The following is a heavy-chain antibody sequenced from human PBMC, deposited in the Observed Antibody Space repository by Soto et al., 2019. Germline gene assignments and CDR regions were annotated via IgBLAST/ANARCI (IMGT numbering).Heavy chain of an antibody. CDR3: VRDVCGRGEK. D-gene: IGHD2-21*01. CDR2: IDEDGSVI. V-gene: IGHV3-74*01. Sequence: EVHLVESGGGLVQPGTSLRLSCAASGFSFSNYWMHWVRQAPGKGLVWVSRIDEDGSVIDYADSVKGRSTISRDNAKDTLHLQMPGLRGEGSAVYYCVRDVCGRGEKWGQGTLVTVSS. CDR1: GFSFSNYW. J-gene: IGHJ4*02.